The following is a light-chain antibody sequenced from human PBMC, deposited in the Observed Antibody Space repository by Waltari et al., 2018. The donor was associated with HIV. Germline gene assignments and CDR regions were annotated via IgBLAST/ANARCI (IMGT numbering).Light chain of an antibody. Sequence: QSVLTQPPSVSGAPGQRVTISCTGSSSNIGTNHDLPWYQQLPGTAPKLLIYVDTNRPSEIPDRFSGSKSGTSASLTITGLQAEDEADYYCQSYDSSLGVVFGGGTKLTVL. J-gene: IGLJ2*01. V-gene: IGLV1-40*01. CDR2: VDT. CDR1: SSNIGTNHD. CDR3: QSYDSSLGVV.